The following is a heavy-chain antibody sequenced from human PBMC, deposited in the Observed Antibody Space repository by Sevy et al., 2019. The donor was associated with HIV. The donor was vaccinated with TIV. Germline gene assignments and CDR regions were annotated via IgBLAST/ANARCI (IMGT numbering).Heavy chain of an antibody. CDR2: ISYDGSNK. CDR3: AKTPVPLVATINDPDY. V-gene: IGHV3-30*18. CDR1: GFTFSSYG. D-gene: IGHD5-12*01. Sequence: GGSLRLSCAASGFTFSSYGMHWVRQAPGKGLEWVAVISYDGSNKYYADSVKGRFTISRDNSKNTLYLQMNSLRAEDTAVYYCAKTPVPLVATINDPDYWGQGTLVTVSS. J-gene: IGHJ4*02.